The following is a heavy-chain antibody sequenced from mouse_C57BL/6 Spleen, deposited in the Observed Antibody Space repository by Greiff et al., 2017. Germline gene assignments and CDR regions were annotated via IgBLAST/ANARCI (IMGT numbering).Heavy chain of an antibody. V-gene: IGHV5-4*01. J-gene: IGHJ1*03. CDR3: ARDHGSSYGYFDV. D-gene: IGHD1-1*01. CDR1: GFTFSSYA. CDR2: ISDGGSYT. Sequence: EVQLVESGGGLVKPGGSLKLSCAASGFTFSSYAMSWVRQTPEKRLEWVATISDGGSYTYYPDNVKGRFTISRDNAKNTLYLQMSHLKSEDTAMYYCARDHGSSYGYFDVWGTGTTGTVSS.